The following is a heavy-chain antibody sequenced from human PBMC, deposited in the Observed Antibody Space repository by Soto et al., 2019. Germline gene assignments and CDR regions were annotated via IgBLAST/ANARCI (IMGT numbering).Heavy chain of an antibody. V-gene: IGHV1-69*01. Sequence: QVQLVQSGAEVKKPGSSVKVSCKASGGTFSSYAISWVRQAPGQGLEWMGGIIPIFGTANYGQKFQGRVTITADESTSTAYMELSSLRAEDAAVYYSARANVDCGGDCYFPNAFDIWGQGTMVTVSS. CDR3: ARANVDCGGDCYFPNAFDI. J-gene: IGHJ3*02. CDR1: GGTFSSYA. D-gene: IGHD2-21*02. CDR2: IIPIFGTA.